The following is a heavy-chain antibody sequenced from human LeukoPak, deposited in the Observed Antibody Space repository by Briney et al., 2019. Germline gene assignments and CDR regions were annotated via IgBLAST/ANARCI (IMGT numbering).Heavy chain of an antibody. J-gene: IGHJ6*02. V-gene: IGHV4-39*01. CDR1: GGSISSSSYY. D-gene: IGHD5-18*01. Sequence: SETLSLTCTVSGGSISSSSYYWGWIRQPPGKGLEWIGSIYYSGSTYYNPSLKSRVTISVDTSKNQFSLKLSSVTAADTAVYYCARTVGYSYGQYYYYYYGMDVWCQGTTVTVSS. CDR3: ARTVGYSYGQYYYYYYGMDV. CDR2: IYYSGST.